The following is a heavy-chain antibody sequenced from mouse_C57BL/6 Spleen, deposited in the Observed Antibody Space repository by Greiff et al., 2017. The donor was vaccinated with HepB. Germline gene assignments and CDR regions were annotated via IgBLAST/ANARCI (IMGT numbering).Heavy chain of an antibody. CDR2: ISSGGSYT. Sequence: DVQLVESGGDLVKPGGSLKLSCAASGFTFSSYGMSWVRQTPDKRLEWVATISSGGSYTYYPDSVKGRFTISRDNAKNTLYLQMSRLTSEDTAMYYCTREGVVPSYYAMDYWGQGPSVTVSS. CDR3: TREGVVPSYYAMDY. J-gene: IGHJ4*01. V-gene: IGHV5-6*01. D-gene: IGHD5-1*01. CDR1: GFTFSSYG.